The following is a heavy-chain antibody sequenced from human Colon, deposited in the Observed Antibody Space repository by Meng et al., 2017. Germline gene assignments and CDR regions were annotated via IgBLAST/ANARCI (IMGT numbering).Heavy chain of an antibody. CDR1: GDSISTRYF. D-gene: IGHD2-15*01. Sequence: AEPLSPPGTVPGDSISTRYFWGWIRQPPGKGLEWIGSILHSGSTFYNPSPKSRVTISLDKSKNQFSLKLSSVTAADTAVYYCAAVRSRRLSGGSGTCYPDFFDSWGQGTLVTVSS. CDR3: AAVRSRRLSGGSGTCYPDFFDS. J-gene: IGHJ4*02. CDR2: ILHSGST. V-gene: IGHV4-38-2*02.